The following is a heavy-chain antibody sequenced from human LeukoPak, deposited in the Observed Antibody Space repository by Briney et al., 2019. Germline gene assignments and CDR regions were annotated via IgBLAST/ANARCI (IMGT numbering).Heavy chain of an antibody. Sequence: GGSLRLSCAASGFTFSSYGMHWVRQAPGKGLEWVAVISYDGSNKYYADSVKGRFTISRDNSKNTLYLQMNSLRAEDTAVYCCAKARPTMVTTLDYWGQGTLVTVSS. D-gene: IGHD4-23*01. J-gene: IGHJ4*02. CDR1: GFTFSSYG. V-gene: IGHV3-30*18. CDR2: ISYDGSNK. CDR3: AKARPTMVTTLDY.